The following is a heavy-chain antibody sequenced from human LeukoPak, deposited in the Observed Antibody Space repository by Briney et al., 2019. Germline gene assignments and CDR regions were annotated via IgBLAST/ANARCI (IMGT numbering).Heavy chain of an antibody. V-gene: IGHV3-30*03. D-gene: IGHD3-10*01. CDR1: GFTFSSYG. CDR2: ISYDGSNK. Sequence: GGSLRLSCAASGFTFSSYGMHWVRQAPGKGLEWVAVISYDGSNKYYADSVKGRFTISRNNSKNTLYLQMNSLRAEDTAVYYCARGIWFGDHWGQGTLVTVSS. J-gene: IGHJ4*02. CDR3: ARGIWFGDH.